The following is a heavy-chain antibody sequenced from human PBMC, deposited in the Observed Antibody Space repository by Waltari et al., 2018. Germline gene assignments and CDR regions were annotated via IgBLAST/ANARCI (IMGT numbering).Heavy chain of an antibody. J-gene: IGHJ4*02. V-gene: IGHV4-59*11. CDR3: ARGSRYCSGGSCSALVNY. Sequence: QVQLQESGPGLVKPSETLSLTCTVSGGSISSHYWSWIRQPPGKGLEWIGYIYYSGSTNYNPSLKSRVTISGDTSKNQFSLKLSSVTAADTAVYYCARGSRYCSGGSCSALVNYWGQGTLVTVSS. CDR1: GGSISSHY. CDR2: IYYSGST. D-gene: IGHD2-15*01.